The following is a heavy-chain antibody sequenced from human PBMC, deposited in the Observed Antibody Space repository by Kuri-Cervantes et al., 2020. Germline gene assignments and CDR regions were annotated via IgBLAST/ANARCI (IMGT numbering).Heavy chain of an antibody. CDR2: ISAYNGNT. V-gene: IGHV1-18*04. Sequence: ASVKVSCKASGYTFTSYYMHWVRQAPGQGLEWMGWISAYNGNTNYAQKLQGRVTMTADTSTSTAYMELRSLRSDDTAVYYCARDPYSSGWSPGAFDIWGQGKMVTVSS. CDR1: GYTFTSYY. CDR3: ARDPYSSGWSPGAFDI. D-gene: IGHD6-19*01. J-gene: IGHJ3*02.